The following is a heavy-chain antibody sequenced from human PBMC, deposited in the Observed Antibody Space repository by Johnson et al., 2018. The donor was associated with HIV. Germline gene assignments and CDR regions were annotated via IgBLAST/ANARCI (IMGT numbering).Heavy chain of an antibody. V-gene: IGHV3-30*02. J-gene: IGHJ3*02. CDR2: IRYDGSNK. CDR1: GFTFSSYG. D-gene: IGHD1-1*01. Sequence: QVQLVESGGGVVQPGGSLRLSCAASGFTFSSYGMHWVRQAPGKGLEWVAFIRYDGSNKYYADSVKGRFTISRDNSKNTLYLQMNSLRAEDTAVYYCAKDRTGFDAFDIWGQGTMVTVSS. CDR3: AKDRTGFDAFDI.